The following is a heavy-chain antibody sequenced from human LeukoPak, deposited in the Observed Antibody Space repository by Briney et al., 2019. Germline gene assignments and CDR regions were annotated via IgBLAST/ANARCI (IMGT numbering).Heavy chain of an antibody. Sequence: GASVKVSCKASGYTFTSYGISWVRQAPGPGLEWMGWISAYNGNTNYAQKLQGRVTMTTDTSTSTAYMELRSLRSDDTAVYYRARGELYYDILTGYYHYYYGMDVWGQGTTVTVSS. J-gene: IGHJ6*02. V-gene: IGHV1-18*01. CDR3: ARGELYYDILTGYYHYYYGMDV. CDR1: GYTFTSYG. CDR2: ISAYNGNT. D-gene: IGHD3-9*01.